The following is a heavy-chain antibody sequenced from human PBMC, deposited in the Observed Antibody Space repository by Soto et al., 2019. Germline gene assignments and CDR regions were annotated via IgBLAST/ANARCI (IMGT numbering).Heavy chain of an antibody. V-gene: IGHV4-4*02. Sequence: PSETLSLTCAVSGGSISSSNWWSWVRQPPGKGLEWIGEIYHSGSTNYNPSLKSRVTISVDKSKNQFSLKLSSVTAADTAVYYCARHCSSTSCNQDYWGQGTLVTVSS. CDR3: ARHCSSTSCNQDY. CDR2: IYHSGST. CDR1: GGSISSSNW. D-gene: IGHD2-2*01. J-gene: IGHJ4*02.